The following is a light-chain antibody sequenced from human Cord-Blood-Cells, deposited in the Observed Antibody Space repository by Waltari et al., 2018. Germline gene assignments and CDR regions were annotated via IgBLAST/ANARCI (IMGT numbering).Light chain of an antibody. Sequence: DIVMTQSPDSLAVSRGERATINCQSSQSVLYSSNNKNYLAWYQQKPGQPPKLLIYWASTRESGVPDRFSGSGSGTDFTLTISSLQAEDVAVYYGQQYYSTPFTFGPGTKVDIK. V-gene: IGKV4-1*01. CDR1: QSVLYSSNNKNY. J-gene: IGKJ3*01. CDR2: WAS. CDR3: QQYYSTPFT.